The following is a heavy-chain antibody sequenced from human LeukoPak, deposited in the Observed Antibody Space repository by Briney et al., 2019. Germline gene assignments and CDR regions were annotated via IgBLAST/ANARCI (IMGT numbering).Heavy chain of an antibody. CDR2: INHSGST. V-gene: IGHV4-34*01. J-gene: IGHJ5*02. CDR1: GGSFSGYY. Sequence: SETLSLTCAVYGGSFSGYYWSWIRQPPGKGLEWIGEINHSGSTNYNPSLKSRVTISVDTSKNQFSLKLSSVTAADTAVYYCARGGGQWLAYNWFDPWGQGALVTVSS. CDR3: ARGGGQWLAYNWFDP. D-gene: IGHD6-19*01.